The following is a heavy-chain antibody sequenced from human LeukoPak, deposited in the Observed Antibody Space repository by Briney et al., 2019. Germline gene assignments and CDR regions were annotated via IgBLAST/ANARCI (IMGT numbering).Heavy chain of an antibody. J-gene: IGHJ3*02. D-gene: IGHD3-3*01. CDR2: ISSSSSYI. CDR3: AREYDFWSGGLDAFDI. CDR1: GFTFSSYS. Sequence: GGSLRLSCAASGFTFSSYSMNWVRQAPEKGLEWVSSISSSSSYIYYADSVKGRFTSSRDNAKTSLYLQMNSLRAEDTAVYYCAREYDFWSGGLDAFDIWGQGTMVTVSS. V-gene: IGHV3-21*01.